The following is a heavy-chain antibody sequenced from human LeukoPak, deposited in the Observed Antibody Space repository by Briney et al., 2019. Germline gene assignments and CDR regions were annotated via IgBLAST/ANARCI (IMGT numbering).Heavy chain of an antibody. J-gene: IGHJ6*02. CDR1: GYSFTSYW. CDR2: IYPGDSDT. D-gene: IGHD1-26*01. CDR3: ARLELLNYYGMDV. V-gene: IGHV5-51*01. Sequence: GESLKISCKGSGYSFTSYWIGWVRQMPGKGLEWMGIIYPGDSDTRYSSSFQGQVTISADKSISTAYLQWSSLKASDTAMYYCARLELLNYYGMDVWGQGTTVTVSS.